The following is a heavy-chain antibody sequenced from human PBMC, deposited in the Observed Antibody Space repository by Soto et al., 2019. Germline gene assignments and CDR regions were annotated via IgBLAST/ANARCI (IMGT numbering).Heavy chain of an antibody. CDR3: ARNYGDYSPLDY. Sequence: QVQLQESGPGLVKPSQTLSLTCTVSGGSISSGGYYWSWIRQHPGKGLEWIGYIYYSGSTYYNPSLKSRXXIXVXXSKNQFSLKLSSVTAADTAVYYCARNYGDYSPLDYWGQGTLVTVSS. V-gene: IGHV4-31*03. CDR2: IYYSGST. J-gene: IGHJ4*02. CDR1: GGSISSGGYY. D-gene: IGHD4-17*01.